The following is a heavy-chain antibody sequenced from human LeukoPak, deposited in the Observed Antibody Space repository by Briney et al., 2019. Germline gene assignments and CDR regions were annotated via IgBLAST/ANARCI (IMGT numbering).Heavy chain of an antibody. Sequence: SETLSLTCTVSGGSISSNNYYWGWIRQPPGKGLEWIGSIHYSGSTHSNPSLKSRVTISVDTSKNQFSLRLTSVTAADTAVYYRARFVVGQWLINYWGQGALVTVSS. CDR2: IHYSGST. CDR3: ARFVVGQWLINY. V-gene: IGHV4-39*01. D-gene: IGHD6-19*01. J-gene: IGHJ4*02. CDR1: GGSISSNNYY.